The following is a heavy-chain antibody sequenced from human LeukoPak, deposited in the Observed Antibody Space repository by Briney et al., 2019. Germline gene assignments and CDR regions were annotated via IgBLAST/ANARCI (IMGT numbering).Heavy chain of an antibody. CDR1: GFTSSSYE. V-gene: IGHV3-48*03. J-gene: IGHJ4*02. D-gene: IGHD2-15*01. CDR3: ARGARYCSGGSCYSPLDY. CDR2: ISSSGSTI. Sequence: PGGSLRLSCAASGFTSSSYEMNWVRQAPGKGLEWVSYISSSGSTIYYADSVKGRFTISRDDAKNSLYLQMNSLRAEDTAVYYCARGARYCSGGSCYSPLDYWGQGTLVTVSS.